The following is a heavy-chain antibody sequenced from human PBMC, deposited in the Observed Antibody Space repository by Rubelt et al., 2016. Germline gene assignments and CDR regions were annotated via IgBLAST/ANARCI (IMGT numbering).Heavy chain of an antibody. Sequence: QVQLQQWGAGLLKPSETQSLTCAVYGGSFSGYYWSWIRQPPGKGLEWIGEINHSGSTNYNPSLKSRVTISADTAKNQFSLKRSSVTAADTAVDYCARGGRYYGSGSYQRHNWFDPWGQGTLVTVSS. CDR3: ARGGRYYGSGSYQRHNWFDP. CDR1: GGSFSGYY. D-gene: IGHD3-10*01. V-gene: IGHV4-34*01. J-gene: IGHJ5*02. CDR2: INHSGST.